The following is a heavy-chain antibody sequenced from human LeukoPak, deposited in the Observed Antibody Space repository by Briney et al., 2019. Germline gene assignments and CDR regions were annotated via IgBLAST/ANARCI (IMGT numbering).Heavy chain of an antibody. Sequence: ASVKVSCKASGYIFTSYFMHWVRQAPGQGLEWMGWINAYNGNTNYAQKLQGRVTMTTDTSTSTAYMELRSLRSDDTAVYYCARDLGYSSSWYGLDYWGQGTLVTVSS. J-gene: IGHJ4*02. V-gene: IGHV1-18*04. CDR3: ARDLGYSSSWYGLDY. D-gene: IGHD6-13*01. CDR2: INAYNGNT. CDR1: GYIFTSYF.